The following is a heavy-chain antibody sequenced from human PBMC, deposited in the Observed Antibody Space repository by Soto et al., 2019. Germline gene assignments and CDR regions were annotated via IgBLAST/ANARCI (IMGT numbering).Heavy chain of an antibody. D-gene: IGHD4-17*01. CDR1: GFTFSSYG. Sequence: GGSLRLSCAASGFTFSSYGMHWVRQAPGKGLEWVAVIWYDGSNKYYADSVKGRFTISRDNSKNTLYLQMNSLRAEDTAVYYCARVFSTVTTQGLIDYWGQGTLVTVA. CDR2: IWYDGSNK. V-gene: IGHV3-33*01. CDR3: ARVFSTVTTQGLIDY. J-gene: IGHJ4*02.